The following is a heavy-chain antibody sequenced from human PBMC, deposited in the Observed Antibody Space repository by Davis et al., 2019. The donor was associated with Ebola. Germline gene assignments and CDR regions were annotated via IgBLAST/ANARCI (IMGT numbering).Heavy chain of an antibody. J-gene: IGHJ2*01. D-gene: IGHD3-22*01. Sequence: SETLSLTCSVSGVSISSSNWWSWVRQSPGKGLEWIGEIYHSGSTNYNPSLKSRVTISVDKSKNQFSLKMSSVTAADTAVYYCARDYYESSGYFWYFDLWGRGTLVTVSS. CDR3: ARDYYESSGYFWYFDL. CDR2: IYHSGST. V-gene: IGHV4-4*02. CDR1: GVSISSSNW.